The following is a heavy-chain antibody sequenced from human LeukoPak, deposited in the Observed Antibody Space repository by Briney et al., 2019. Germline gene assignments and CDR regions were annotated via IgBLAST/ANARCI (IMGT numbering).Heavy chain of an antibody. Sequence: SSETLSLTCTVSGGSISSGSYYWSWIRQPAGKGLEWIGRIYTSGSTNYNPSLKSRVTISVDTSKNQFSLKLSSVTAADTAVYYCARAFWGPRDYWYFDLWGRGTLVTVSS. V-gene: IGHV4-61*02. CDR1: GGSISSGSYY. J-gene: IGHJ2*01. CDR2: IYTSGST. D-gene: IGHD3-16*01. CDR3: ARAFWGPRDYWYFDL.